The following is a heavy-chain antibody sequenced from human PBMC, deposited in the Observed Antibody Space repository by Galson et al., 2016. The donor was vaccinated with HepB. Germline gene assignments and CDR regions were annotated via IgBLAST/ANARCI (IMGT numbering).Heavy chain of an antibody. CDR1: GYRLTDYW. Sequence: QSGAEVKEPRESLRISCQGSGYRLTDYWITWVRHVPGKGLQCLGRIYPHYSYTNYSPSFPGHVTISVDNSINTAYLQWSTLKASDTAIYYCARALEYGSRNYYDYYAMDVWGPGTTVIVSS. D-gene: IGHD4-17*01. V-gene: IGHV5-10-1*01. CDR3: ARALEYGSRNYYDYYAMDV. J-gene: IGHJ6*02. CDR2: IYPHYSYT.